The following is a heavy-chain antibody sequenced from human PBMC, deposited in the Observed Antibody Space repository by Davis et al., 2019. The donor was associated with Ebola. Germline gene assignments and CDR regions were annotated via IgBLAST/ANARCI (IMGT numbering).Heavy chain of an antibody. J-gene: IGHJ4*02. CDR1: GFTVSSNY. Sequence: GESLKISCAVSGFTVSSNYMSWVRQAPGKGLEWVSVIYGGGSTYYADSVKGRFTISRDNSKNTLYLQMNSLRAEDTPVYYCVKGGWQQYFDYWGQGTPVTVSS. V-gene: IGHV3-53*01. CDR2: IYGGGST. D-gene: IGHD6-13*01. CDR3: VKGGWQQYFDY.